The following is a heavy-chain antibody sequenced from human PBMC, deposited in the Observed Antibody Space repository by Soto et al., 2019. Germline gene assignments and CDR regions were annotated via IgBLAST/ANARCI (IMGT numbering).Heavy chain of an antibody. Sequence: GASVKVSCKASGYTFTSYYMHWVRQAPGQGLEWMGIINPSGGSTSYAQKFQGRVTMTRDTSTSTVYMELSSLRSEDTAVYYCARELGEVATVYYYYGMDVWGQGTTVTVSS. CDR1: GYTFTSYY. V-gene: IGHV1-46*01. J-gene: IGHJ6*02. CDR3: ARELGEVATVYYYYGMDV. D-gene: IGHD5-12*01. CDR2: INPSGGST.